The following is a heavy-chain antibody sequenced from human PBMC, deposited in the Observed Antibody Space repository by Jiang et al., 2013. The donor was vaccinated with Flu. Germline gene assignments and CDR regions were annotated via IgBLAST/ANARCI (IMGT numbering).Heavy chain of an antibody. Sequence: LLKPSETLSLRCSVSGGSISSSSYFWGWFRRPPAKGLEWIGSIFHGGRVIYSNPSLRSRVTISVDTSKNEFSLNLKSVTAADTAVYYCARVGLYSRSGDFDNWGQGNLVTVSS. V-gene: IGHV4-39*01. CDR3: ARVGLYSRSGDFDN. D-gene: IGHD6-6*01. J-gene: IGHJ4*02. CDR2: IFHGGRVI. CDR1: GGSISSSSYF.